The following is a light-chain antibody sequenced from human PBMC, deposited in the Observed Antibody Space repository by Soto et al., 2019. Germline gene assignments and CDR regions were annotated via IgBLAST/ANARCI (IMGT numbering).Light chain of an antibody. Sequence: EGLLTKYPDTLSLSPGEGASLSCRASQSVHTFLAWYQQKPGQPPRLLIYGASTRAPGVPARFSGSGSGTDFTLTITSLEPEDFAVYYCHQRSNWPPDTFGQGTLLET. CDR1: QSVHTF. CDR2: GAS. V-gene: IGKV3-11*01. J-gene: IGKJ5*01. CDR3: HQRSNWPPDT.